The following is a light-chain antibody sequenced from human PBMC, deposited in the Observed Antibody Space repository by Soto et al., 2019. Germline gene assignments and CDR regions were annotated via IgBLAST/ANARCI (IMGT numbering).Light chain of an antibody. J-gene: IGLJ1*01. Sequence: QSVLTQPRSVSGSPGQSVTISCTGTSSDVGVYNYASWYQQYPGKAPKIMIYDVSKRPSGVPDRFSGSKSDNTASLTISGLQAEDEADYYCCLYAGSYTFVFGIGTRSPS. CDR1: SSDVGVYNY. CDR2: DVS. CDR3: CLYAGSYTFV. V-gene: IGLV2-11*01.